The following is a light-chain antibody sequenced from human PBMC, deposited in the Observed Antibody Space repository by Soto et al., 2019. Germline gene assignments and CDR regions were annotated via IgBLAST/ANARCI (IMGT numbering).Light chain of an antibody. Sequence: DIQMTQSPSSLSASVGDRVTITCRASQSISSYLNWYQQKPAKAPKLLIYAASSLQSAVPSRFSGSGSGTDFTLTISSLQPEDFATYYCQQSYSTPPTFGGGTKVEIK. CDR1: QSISSY. V-gene: IGKV1-39*01. CDR3: QQSYSTPPT. CDR2: AAS. J-gene: IGKJ4*01.